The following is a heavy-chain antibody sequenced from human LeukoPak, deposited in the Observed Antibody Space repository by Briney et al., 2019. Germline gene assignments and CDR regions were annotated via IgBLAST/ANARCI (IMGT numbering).Heavy chain of an antibody. J-gene: IGHJ3*02. CDR1: GLTVSSYG. Sequence: PGGSLRLSCGASGLTVSSYGMSWVRQAPGKGLEWVSTIIGSAVNTYYADSVKGRFTISRDNSKNTLYVQMNSLRVEDTAVYYCARGPDHGAFDIWGQGTMVTVSS. D-gene: IGHD1-14*01. CDR2: IIGSAVNT. CDR3: ARGPDHGAFDI. V-gene: IGHV3-23*01.